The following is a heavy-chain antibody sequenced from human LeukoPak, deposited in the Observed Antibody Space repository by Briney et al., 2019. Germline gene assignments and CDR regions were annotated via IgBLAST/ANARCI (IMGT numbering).Heavy chain of an antibody. D-gene: IGHD3-10*01. CDR1: GYTFTSYG. Sequence: ASVKVSCKASGYTFTSYGISWVRQAPGQGLEWMGWISAYNGNTNYAQKLQGGVTMTTDTSTSTAYMELRSLRSDDTAVYYCARDPGTLLRGSRRGYDGNYYYMDVWGKGTTVTISS. CDR2: ISAYNGNT. J-gene: IGHJ6*03. CDR3: ARDPGTLLRGSRRGYDGNYYYMDV. V-gene: IGHV1-18*01.